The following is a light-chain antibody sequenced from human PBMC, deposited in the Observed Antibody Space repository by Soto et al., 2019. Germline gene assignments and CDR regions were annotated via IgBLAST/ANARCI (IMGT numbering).Light chain of an antibody. Sequence: DIVLTQSPGTLSLSPGERATLSCRASQSVGSSYLAWYQQKPGQAPRLLIYGASSRATGIPDRFSGSGSGTDFTLTITRLEPEDFAMYYCQRYDSLRTFGQGTKVDIK. CDR2: GAS. CDR3: QRYDSLRT. J-gene: IGKJ1*01. V-gene: IGKV3-20*01. CDR1: QSVGSSY.